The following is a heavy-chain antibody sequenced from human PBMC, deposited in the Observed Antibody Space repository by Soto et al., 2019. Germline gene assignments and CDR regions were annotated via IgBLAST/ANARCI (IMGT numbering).Heavy chain of an antibody. V-gene: IGHV1-2*04. CDR2: INPNSGGT. Sequence: ASVKVSCKASGYTFTGYYMHWVRQAPGQGLEWMGWINPNSGGTNYAQKFQGWVTMTRDTSISTAYMELSRLRSDDTAVYYCARERIAAAEGYFDLWGRGTLVTV. CDR1: GYTFTGYY. CDR3: ARERIAAAEGYFDL. D-gene: IGHD6-13*01. J-gene: IGHJ2*01.